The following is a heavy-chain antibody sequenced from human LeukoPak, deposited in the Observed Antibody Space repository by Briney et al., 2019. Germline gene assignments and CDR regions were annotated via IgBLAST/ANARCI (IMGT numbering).Heavy chain of an antibody. CDR2: IIPIFGTA. D-gene: IGHD6-6*01. J-gene: IGHJ5*02. V-gene: IGHV1-69*13. Sequence: ASVTVSCKASAGTFSSQSISWVRQAPGQGREWMGGIIPIFGTANYAQKFQGRVTITADESTSTAYMELSSLRSEDTAVYYCASGSSSGRWFDPWGQGTLVTVSS. CDR3: ASGSSSGRWFDP. CDR1: AGTFSSQS.